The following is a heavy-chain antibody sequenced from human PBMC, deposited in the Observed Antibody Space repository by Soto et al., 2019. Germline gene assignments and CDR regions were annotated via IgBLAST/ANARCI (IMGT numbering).Heavy chain of an antibody. Sequence: PGGSLRLSCTASGFTFGNYAMSWFRQGPGKGLEWVGFIRSKAYDGSTTRYADSVKGRFTIFRDNAKNMVYLQMNSLRAEDMAVYYCTRYTGVDFDYWGQGSLVSVSS. CDR1: GFTFGNYA. J-gene: IGHJ4*02. V-gene: IGHV3-49*03. CDR3: TRYTGVDFDY. CDR2: IRSKAYDGSTT. D-gene: IGHD3-3*01.